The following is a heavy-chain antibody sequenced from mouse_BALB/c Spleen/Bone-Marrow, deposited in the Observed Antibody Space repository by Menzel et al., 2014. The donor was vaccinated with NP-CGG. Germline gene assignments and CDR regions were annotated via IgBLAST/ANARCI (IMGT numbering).Heavy chain of an antibody. CDR1: GYSFTGYT. D-gene: IGHD2-4*01. CDR3: ARKPPIYYDFALDY. Sequence: VKLQESGPELVKPGASMKISCKASGYSFTGYTMNWVKQSHGKNLEWIGLINPYNGGTSYNQKFKGKATLTVDKSSSTAYMELLSLTSEDSAVYYCARKPPIYYDFALDYWGQGTTLTVSS. CDR2: INPYNGGT. J-gene: IGHJ2*01. V-gene: IGHV1-26*01.